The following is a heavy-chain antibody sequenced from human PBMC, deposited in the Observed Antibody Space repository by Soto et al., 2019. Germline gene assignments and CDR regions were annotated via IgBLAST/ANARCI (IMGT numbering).Heavy chain of an antibody. CDR3: ARALDCSGGSCYFSANYYMDV. V-gene: IGHV4-59*01. Sequence: SETLSLTCTVSGGSISSYYWSWIRQPPGKGLEWIGYIYYSGSTNYNPSLKSRVTISVDTSKNQFSLKLSSVTAADTAVYYCARALDCSGGSCYFSANYYMDVWAKGPRSPSP. D-gene: IGHD2-15*01. J-gene: IGHJ6*03. CDR1: GGSISSYY. CDR2: IYYSGST.